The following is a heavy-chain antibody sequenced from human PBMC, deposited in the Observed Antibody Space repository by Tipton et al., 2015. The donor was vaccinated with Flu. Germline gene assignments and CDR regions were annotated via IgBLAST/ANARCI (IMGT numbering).Heavy chain of an antibody. Sequence: QLVQSGAEVKKPGESLKISCKGSGYSFTSYWIGWVRQMPGKGLEWMGIIYPGDSDTRYSPSFQGQVTISADKSISTPYLQWSSLKASASAMYYCARLDYYESSGPGAFDIWGQGPMVTVSS. CDR3: ARLDYYESSGPGAFDI. D-gene: IGHD3-22*01. J-gene: IGHJ3*02. V-gene: IGHV5-51*01. CDR2: IYPGDSDT. CDR1: GYSFTSYW.